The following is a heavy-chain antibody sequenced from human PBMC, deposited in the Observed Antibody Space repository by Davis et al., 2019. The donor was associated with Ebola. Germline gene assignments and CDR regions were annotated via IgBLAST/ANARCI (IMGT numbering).Heavy chain of an antibody. Sequence: MPSETLSLTCTVSGGSISSYYWSWIRQPPGKGLEWIGEINHSGSTNYNPSLKSRATISVDTSKNQFSLKLSSVTAADTAVYYCARVPARITIFGVVITDAFDIWGQGTMVTVSS. V-gene: IGHV4-34*01. D-gene: IGHD3-3*01. CDR1: GGSISSYY. CDR3: ARVPARITIFGVVITDAFDI. J-gene: IGHJ3*02. CDR2: INHSGST.